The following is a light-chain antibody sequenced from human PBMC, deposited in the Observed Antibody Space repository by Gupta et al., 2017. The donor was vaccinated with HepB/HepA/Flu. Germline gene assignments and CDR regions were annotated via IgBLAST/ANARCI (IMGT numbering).Light chain of an antibody. V-gene: IGKV3-15*01. CDR2: GAS. CDR3: QQYNNWPPLT. Sequence: EIVMTLSPATLSVSQGERATLSCWASQSVSSNLAWYQQKPGQAPRLLIYGASTRATGIPARFSGSGSWTEFTLTISSLQSEDFAVYYCQQYNNWPPLTFGGGTKVEIK. J-gene: IGKJ4*01. CDR1: QSVSSN.